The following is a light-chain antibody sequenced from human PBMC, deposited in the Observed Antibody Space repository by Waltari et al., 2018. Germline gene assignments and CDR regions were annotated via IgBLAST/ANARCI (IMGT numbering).Light chain of an antibody. CDR1: QSVSSN. V-gene: IGKV3-15*01. CDR3: QQYNDWVT. J-gene: IGKJ5*01. Sequence: EIVMTQSPATLSVSPGETAPLSCRASQSVSSNLAWYQPKPGKGPRLLIFGASTRATAIPPRFSGSGSGTEFTLTISGLHSEDFAVYYCQQYNDWVTFGQGTRLDIK. CDR2: GAS.